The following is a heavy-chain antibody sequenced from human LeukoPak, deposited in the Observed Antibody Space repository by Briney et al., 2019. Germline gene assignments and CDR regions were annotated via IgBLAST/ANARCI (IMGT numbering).Heavy chain of an antibody. CDR1: GFTFSSYW. Sequence: GSLRLSCAASGFTFSSYWMSWVRQAPGKGLEWVANIKRDGSEKYYVDSVKGRFTISRDNAKNSLHLQMNSLRAEDTAVYYCARVCSGGSFQWGDWFDPWGQGTLVTVSS. V-gene: IGHV3-7*01. CDR2: IKRDGSEK. D-gene: IGHD2-15*01. CDR3: ARVCSGGSFQWGDWFDP. J-gene: IGHJ5*02.